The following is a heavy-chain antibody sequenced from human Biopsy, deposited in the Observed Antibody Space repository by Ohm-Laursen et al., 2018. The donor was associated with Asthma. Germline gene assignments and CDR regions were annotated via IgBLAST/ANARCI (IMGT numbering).Heavy chain of an antibody. J-gene: IGHJ6*02. D-gene: IGHD1-20*01. CDR1: GYTVTRYA. Sequence: ASVKVSCKASGYTVTRYAINWVRQAPGQGLEWMGWINTNTGNPTYAQGFTGRFVFSLDTSVSTAYLQISSLKAEDTAVYYCARRYNWNGMDVWGQGTTVTVSS. CDR2: INTNTGNP. V-gene: IGHV7-4-1*02. CDR3: ARRYNWNGMDV.